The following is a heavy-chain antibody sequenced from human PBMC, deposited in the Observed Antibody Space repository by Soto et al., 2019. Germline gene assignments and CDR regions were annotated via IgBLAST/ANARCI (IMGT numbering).Heavy chain of an antibody. CDR2: IGGSGGTK. D-gene: IGHD3-10*01. J-gene: IGHJ3*01. V-gene: IGHV3-48*03. CDR3: ARDRGGDVGQFLFPDGFDL. CDR1: GFSFSSYE. Sequence: GGSLRLSCAASGFSFSSYEMNWVRQAPGKGLEWISYIGGSGGTKYSADSVKGRFIISRDNAQNSLYLQMNSLRVEDTGVYYCARDRGGDVGQFLFPDGFDLWGQGTMVTVSS.